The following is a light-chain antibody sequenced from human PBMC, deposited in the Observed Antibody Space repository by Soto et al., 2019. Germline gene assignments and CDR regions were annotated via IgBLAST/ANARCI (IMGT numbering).Light chain of an antibody. V-gene: IGKV3D-20*02. CDR3: QQRSNWPGLT. J-gene: IGKJ4*01. CDR2: GAS. Sequence: EIVLTQSPGTLSLSPGERGTLSCRASQIVIGSYLAWFQQKPGQAPRLLIYGASSRATGIPDRFSGSGSGTDFTLTISSLEPEDFAVYYCQQRSNWPGLTFGGGTKWIS. CDR1: QIVIGSY.